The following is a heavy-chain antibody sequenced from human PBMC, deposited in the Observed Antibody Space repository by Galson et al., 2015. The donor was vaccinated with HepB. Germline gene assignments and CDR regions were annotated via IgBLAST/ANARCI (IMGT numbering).Heavy chain of an antibody. J-gene: IGHJ4*02. V-gene: IGHV3-23*01. Sequence: SLRLSCAASGFTFSRYAMGWVRQDPGKGLEWVSAISNSGGSTYHADSVKGRFIISRDNSKNTLYLQMNSLRADDTAVYYCARGTVDNWGQGTLVTVSS. CDR3: ARGTVDN. CDR1: GFTFSRYA. CDR2: ISNSGGST.